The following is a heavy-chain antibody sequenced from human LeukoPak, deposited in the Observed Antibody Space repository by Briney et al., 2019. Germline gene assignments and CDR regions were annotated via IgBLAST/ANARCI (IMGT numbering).Heavy chain of an antibody. Sequence: ASVKVSCKASGYTFTSYAMHWVRQAPGQRLEWMGWINAGNGNTKYSQKFQGRVTITRDTSASTAYMELSSLRSEDTAVYYCARAAPYDYVWGSYPDEAFDIWGQGTMVTVSS. CDR2: INAGNGNT. CDR1: GYTFTSYA. V-gene: IGHV1-3*01. J-gene: IGHJ3*02. D-gene: IGHD3-16*02. CDR3: ARAAPYDYVWGSYPDEAFDI.